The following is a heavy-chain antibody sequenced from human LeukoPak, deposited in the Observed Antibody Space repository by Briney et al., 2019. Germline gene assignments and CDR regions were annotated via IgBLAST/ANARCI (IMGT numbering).Heavy chain of an antibody. CDR3: ARSFGGRGYCSSTSCYTPLPWAY. CDR2: INHSGST. D-gene: IGHD2-2*02. CDR1: GGSFSGYY. V-gene: IGHV4-34*01. Sequence: SETLSLTCAVYGGSFSGYYWSWIRQPPGKGLEWIGEINHSGSTNYNPSLKSRVTISVDTSKNQFSLKLSSVTAADTAVYYCARSFGGRGYCSSTSCYTPLPWAYWGQGTLVTVSS. J-gene: IGHJ4*02.